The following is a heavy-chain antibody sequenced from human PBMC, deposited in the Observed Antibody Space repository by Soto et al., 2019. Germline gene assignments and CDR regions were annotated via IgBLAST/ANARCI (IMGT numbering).Heavy chain of an antibody. V-gene: IGHV4-4*07. CDR1: GGSISSYY. J-gene: IGHJ5*02. CDR3: ARTLEAAGTENWFDP. Sequence: SETLSLTCSVSGGSISSYYWSWIRQPAGKGLEWIGRIYSSGSTKYNPSLKSRVIMSVDTSKNQFSLKLYSVTAADTAVYYCARTLEAAGTENWFDPWGQGTLVTV. CDR2: IYSSGST. D-gene: IGHD6-13*01.